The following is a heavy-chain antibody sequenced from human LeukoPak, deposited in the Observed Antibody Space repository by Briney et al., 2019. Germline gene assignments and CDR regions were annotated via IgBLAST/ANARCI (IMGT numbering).Heavy chain of an antibody. Sequence: GGSLRLSCAASGFTFSSYGMHWVRQAPGKGLEWVAVISYDGSNKYYADSVKGRFTISRDNSKNTLYLQMNSLRAEDMAVYYCAKHITVDYYGMDVWGQGTTVTVSS. CDR1: GFTFSSYG. CDR2: ISYDGSNK. J-gene: IGHJ6*02. D-gene: IGHD4-11*01. CDR3: AKHITVDYYGMDV. V-gene: IGHV3-30*18.